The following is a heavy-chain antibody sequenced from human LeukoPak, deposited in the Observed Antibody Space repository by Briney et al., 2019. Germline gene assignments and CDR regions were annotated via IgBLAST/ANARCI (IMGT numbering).Heavy chain of an antibody. CDR1: GFTFSSYA. J-gene: IGHJ6*02. CDR2: ISYDGSNK. Sequence: PGGSLRLSCAASGFTFSSYAMHWVRQAPGKGLEWVAVISYDGSNKYYADSVKGQFTISRDNSKNTLYLQMNSLRAEDTAVYYCARDRWSSSFPYYGMDVWGQGTTVTVSS. V-gene: IGHV3-30*07. CDR3: ARDRWSSSFPYYGMDV. D-gene: IGHD2-2*01.